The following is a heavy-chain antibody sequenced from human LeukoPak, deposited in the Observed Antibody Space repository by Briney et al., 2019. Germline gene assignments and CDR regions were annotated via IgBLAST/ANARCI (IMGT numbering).Heavy chain of an antibody. Sequence: PSETLSLTCTVSGVSISSSNSYWGWIRQPPGKGLEWIGSIYYSGNTYYNASLKSQVSISIDTSKNQFSLRLTSVTAADTAVYYCARGRRVTYIRITMVRGSPMDVWGKGTTVTVSS. CDR1: GVSISSSNSY. CDR3: ARGRRVTYIRITMVRGSPMDV. V-gene: IGHV4-39*01. J-gene: IGHJ6*04. D-gene: IGHD3-10*01. CDR2: IYYSGNT.